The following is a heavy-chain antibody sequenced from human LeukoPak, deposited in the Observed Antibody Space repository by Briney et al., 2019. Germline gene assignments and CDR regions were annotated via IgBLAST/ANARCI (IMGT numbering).Heavy chain of an antibody. D-gene: IGHD4-23*01. V-gene: IGHV3-7*01. CDR2: IKYDGTYT. Sequence: GGSVILSYEASGFDFRNYYMSWVRQAPGKGLEWLANIKYDGTYTNYKDSVKGRLTLSRDNAKNSVYLQMNSPRAEDTAVYYCTRDEGATVATYRFDFWGRGTLVTVSS. CDR3: TRDEGATVATYRFDF. J-gene: IGHJ4*02. CDR1: GFDFRNYY.